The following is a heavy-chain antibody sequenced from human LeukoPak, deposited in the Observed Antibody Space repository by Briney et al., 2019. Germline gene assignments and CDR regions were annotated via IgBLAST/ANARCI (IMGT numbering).Heavy chain of an antibody. CDR3: ARDRSGYTFDD. CDR2: ISSAGTT. Sequence: GGSLRLSCAASGFTVSSSYMSWVRQAPGKGLEWVSIISSAGTTYYADSVKGRFTISRDNAKNSLYLQMNSLRAEDTAVYYCARDRSGYTFDDWGQGTLVTVSS. D-gene: IGHD5-18*01. V-gene: IGHV3-66*01. J-gene: IGHJ4*02. CDR1: GFTVSSSY.